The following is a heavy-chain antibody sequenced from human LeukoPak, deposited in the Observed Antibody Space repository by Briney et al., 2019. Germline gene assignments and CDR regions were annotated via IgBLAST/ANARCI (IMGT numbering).Heavy chain of an antibody. V-gene: IGHV3-53*01. CDR3: ARERVSSPYLDS. J-gene: IGHJ4*02. Sequence: PGGSLRLSCAGSGFSVSGSYMSWVRQAPGKRLEWVSIIYHGDTPHYADSVRGRFTLSRDNSKNAVFLQMNSLRAEDTAVYFCARERVSSPYLDSWGQGTLVIVSS. D-gene: IGHD5/OR15-5a*01. CDR2: IYHGDTP. CDR1: GFSVSGSY.